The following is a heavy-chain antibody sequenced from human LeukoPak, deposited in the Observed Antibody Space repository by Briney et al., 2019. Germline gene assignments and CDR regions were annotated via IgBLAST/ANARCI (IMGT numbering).Heavy chain of an antibody. CDR3: AGATQWLAYDY. J-gene: IGHJ4*02. D-gene: IGHD6-19*01. Sequence: GASLTLSCAASGSSVSPIYRGCVRQAPGYWRECVSVIYNGGSTFDGGSVKGRFTISRHNSANTLYLQMNSLRDEDTAVYYCAGATQWLAYDYWGQGTLVTVSS. V-gene: IGHV3-53*01. CDR1: GSSVSPIY. CDR2: IYNGGST.